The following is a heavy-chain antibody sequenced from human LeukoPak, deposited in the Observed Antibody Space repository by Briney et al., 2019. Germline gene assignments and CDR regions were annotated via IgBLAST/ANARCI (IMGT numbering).Heavy chain of an antibody. D-gene: IGHD3-9*01. CDR1: GYTLTELS. J-gene: IGHJ4*02. CDR2: FDPEDGET. Sequence: ASVKVSCKVSGYTLTELSIHWVRQAPGKGLEWMGGFDPEDGETIYAQKFQGRVTMTEDTSTDTAYMELSSLRSEDTAVYYCATVRRGHDILTGYYYGAEGFDYWGQGTLVTVSS. V-gene: IGHV1-24*01. CDR3: ATVRRGHDILTGYYYGAEGFDY.